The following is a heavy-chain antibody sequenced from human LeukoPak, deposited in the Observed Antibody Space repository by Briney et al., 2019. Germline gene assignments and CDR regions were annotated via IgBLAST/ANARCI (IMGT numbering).Heavy chain of an antibody. CDR2: IYHSGST. CDR1: GGSISSSNW. D-gene: IGHD6-19*01. J-gene: IGHJ4*02. Sequence: ASETLSLTCAVSGGSISSSNWWSWVRQPPGKGLEWIGEIYHSGSTNYNPSLKSRVTISVDTSKNQFSLKLSSVTAADTAVYYCARGTAVAGTTHYYFDYWGQGTLVTVSS. V-gene: IGHV4-4*02. CDR3: ARGTAVAGTTHYYFDY.